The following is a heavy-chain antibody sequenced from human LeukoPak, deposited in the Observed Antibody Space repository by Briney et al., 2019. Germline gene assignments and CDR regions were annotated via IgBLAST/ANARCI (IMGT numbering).Heavy chain of an antibody. CDR3: ARAVRGDNYYYYYGMDV. Sequence: GESLKISCKAFAYSFTSYWIGWVRQMPGKRLEWMGSIYPGDSDTRDSPSFQGQVTISADKSTSSAYLQWSSLKASDTAMYYCARAVRGDNYYYYYGMDVWRQGTTVTVSS. CDR1: AYSFTSYW. D-gene: IGHD3-10*01. J-gene: IGHJ6*02. CDR2: IYPGDSDT. V-gene: IGHV5-51*01.